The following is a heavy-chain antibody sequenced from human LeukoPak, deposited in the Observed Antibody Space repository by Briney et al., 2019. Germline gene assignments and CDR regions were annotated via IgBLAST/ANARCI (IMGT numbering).Heavy chain of an antibody. Sequence: GGSLRLSCAASGFTFSSYWMSWVRQAPGKGLEWVANIKQDGSEKYYVDSVKGRFTISRDNAKNSLYLQMNSLRAADTAVYYCARVSGGSGSYFDYWGQGTLVTVSS. V-gene: IGHV3-7*01. CDR2: IKQDGSEK. J-gene: IGHJ4*02. CDR1: GFTFSSYW. D-gene: IGHD3-10*01. CDR3: ARVSGGSGSYFDY.